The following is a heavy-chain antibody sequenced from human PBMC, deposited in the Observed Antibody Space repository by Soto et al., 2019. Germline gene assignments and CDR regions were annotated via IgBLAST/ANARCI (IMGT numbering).Heavy chain of an antibody. CDR3: AKYWGWHYYYGMDV. CDR2: FDPEDGET. J-gene: IGHJ6*02. CDR1: GYTFTDFS. Sequence: ASVKVSCKASGYTFTDFSMHWVRQAPGKGLEWMGGFDPEDGETIYAQKFQGRVTMTEDTSTDTAYMELSSLRSEDTAVYYCAKYWGWHYYYGMDVWGQGTTVTVSS. V-gene: IGHV1-24*01. D-gene: IGHD2-8*02.